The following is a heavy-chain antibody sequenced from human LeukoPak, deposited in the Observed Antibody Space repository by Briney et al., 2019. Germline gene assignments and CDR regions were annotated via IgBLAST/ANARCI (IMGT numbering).Heavy chain of an antibody. CDR1: GFTFSSYW. CDR3: AKRVGDSDSSSWPFDN. J-gene: IGHJ4*02. CDR2: IKQDGSEK. Sequence: PGGSLRLSCAASGFTFSSYWMSWVRQAPGKGLEWVANIKQDGSEKYYVDSVKGRFTISRDNAKNSLYLQMNSLRVEDTAVYYCAKRVGDSDSSSWPFDNWGQGALVTVSS. V-gene: IGHV3-7*03. D-gene: IGHD6-13*01.